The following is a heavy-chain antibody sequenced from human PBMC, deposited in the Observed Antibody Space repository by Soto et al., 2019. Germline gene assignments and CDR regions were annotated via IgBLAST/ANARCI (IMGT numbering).Heavy chain of an antibody. V-gene: IGHV4-34*01. D-gene: IGHD6-6*01. Sequence: XETLSLTCAVYGGSFSGYYWSWIGQPPGKGLEWIGEINHSGSTNYNPSLNSRVTISVDTSKNQFSLKLSSVTAADTAVYYCARASLADRLNYYYYYGMDVWGQGTTVTVSS. CDR1: GGSFSGYY. CDR3: ARASLADRLNYYYYYGMDV. J-gene: IGHJ6*02. CDR2: INHSGST.